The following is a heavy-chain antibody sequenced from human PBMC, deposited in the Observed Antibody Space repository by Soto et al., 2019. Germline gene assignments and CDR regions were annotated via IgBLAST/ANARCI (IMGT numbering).Heavy chain of an antibody. Sequence: GGSLRLSCIASGVTFSSNAMNWVRQAPGKGLEWVSAISGSGGTTYYADSVKGRFTISRDNFKNMLYLQMNSLRAEDTAVYYCAKQRAGFGSGSDTYYFDYCGQGTLVTVSS. J-gene: IGHJ4*02. D-gene: IGHD3-10*01. CDR1: GVTFSSNA. CDR3: AKQRAGFGSGSDTYYFDY. CDR2: ISGSGGTT. V-gene: IGHV3-23*01.